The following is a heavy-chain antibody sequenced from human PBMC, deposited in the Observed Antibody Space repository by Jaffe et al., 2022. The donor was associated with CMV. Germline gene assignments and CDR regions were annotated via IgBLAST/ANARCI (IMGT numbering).Heavy chain of an antibody. CDR3: ARGPPRGDYGDYSHYWYFDL. CDR2: IIPIFGTA. J-gene: IGHJ2*01. V-gene: IGHV1-69*01. D-gene: IGHD4-17*01. Sequence: QVQLVQSGAEVKKPGSSVKVSCKASGGTFSSYAISWVRQAPGQGLEWMGGIIPIFGTANYAQKFQGRVTITADESTSTAYMELSSLRSEDTAVYYCARGPPRGDYGDYSHYWYFDLWGRGTLVTVSS. CDR1: GGTFSSYA.